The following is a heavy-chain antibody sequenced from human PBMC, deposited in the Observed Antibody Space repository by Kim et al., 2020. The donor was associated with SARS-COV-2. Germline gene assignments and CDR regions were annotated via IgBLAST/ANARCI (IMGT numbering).Heavy chain of an antibody. J-gene: IGHJ6*02. CDR2: INTNTGNP. CDR1: GYTFTSYA. V-gene: IGHV7-4-1*02. Sequence: ASVKVSCKASGYTFTSYAMNWVRQAPGQGLEWMGWINTNTGNPTYAQGFTGRFVFSLDTSVSTAYLQISSPKAEDTAVYYCARVGSSSWYVDYYYGMDVWGQGTTVTVSS. D-gene: IGHD6-13*01. CDR3: ARVGSSSWYVDYYYGMDV.